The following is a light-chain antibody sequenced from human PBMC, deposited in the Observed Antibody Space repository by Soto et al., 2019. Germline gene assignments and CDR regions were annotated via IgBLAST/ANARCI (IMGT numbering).Light chain of an antibody. Sequence: QSALTQPASVSGSPGQSITISCTGTSSDVGGYYYVSWYQHHPGKAPKLIIYQVTSRPSGVSNRFSASESGNTASLTISALQAEDEALYYCCSYSSSSTFYVLGNGTKVT. CDR3: CSYSSSSTFYV. V-gene: IGLV2-14*01. J-gene: IGLJ1*01. CDR1: SSDVGGYYY. CDR2: QVT.